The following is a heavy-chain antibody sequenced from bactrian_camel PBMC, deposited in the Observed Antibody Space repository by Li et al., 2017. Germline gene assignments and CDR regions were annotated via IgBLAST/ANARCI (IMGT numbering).Heavy chain of an antibody. V-gene: IGHV3S40*01. CDR2: VYFGGSRT. D-gene: IGHD2*01. Sequence: VQLVESGGGSVQPGGSLRLSCGASGYTYSSNCMGWFRQAPGKEREGVAFVYFGGSRTYYADSVKGRFTISQDKGKDMVYLQMNSLKVEDTAVYYCATGLSTATQPPGQGTQVTVS. CDR1: GYTYSSNC. J-gene: IGHJ4*01.